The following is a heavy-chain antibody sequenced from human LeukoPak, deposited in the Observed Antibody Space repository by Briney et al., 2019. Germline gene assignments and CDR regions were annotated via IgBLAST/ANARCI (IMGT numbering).Heavy chain of an antibody. CDR1: GGSFSGYY. Sequence: PSETLSLTCAVYGGSFSGYYWSWIRQPPWKGLEWIGEINHSGSTNYNPSLKSRVTISVDTSKNQFSLKLSSVTAADTAVYYCARGPMVVRDWGQGTLVTVSS. CDR2: INHSGST. D-gene: IGHD4-23*01. CDR3: ARGPMVVRD. J-gene: IGHJ4*02. V-gene: IGHV4-34*01.